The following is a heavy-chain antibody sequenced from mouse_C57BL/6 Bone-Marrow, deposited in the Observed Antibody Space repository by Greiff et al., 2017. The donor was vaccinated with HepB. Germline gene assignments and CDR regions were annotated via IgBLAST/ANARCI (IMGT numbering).Heavy chain of an antibody. CDR3: ARLYDGYYPYAMDY. CDR1: GYTFTSYW. CDR2: IDPSDSYT. D-gene: IGHD2-3*01. V-gene: IGHV1-59*01. J-gene: IGHJ4*01. Sequence: QVQLQQPGAELVRPGTSVKLSCKASGYTFTSYWMHWVKQRPGQGLEWIGVIDPSDSYTNYNQKFKGKATLTVDTSSSTTYMQLSSLTSEDSAVYYCARLYDGYYPYAMDYWGQGTSVTVSS.